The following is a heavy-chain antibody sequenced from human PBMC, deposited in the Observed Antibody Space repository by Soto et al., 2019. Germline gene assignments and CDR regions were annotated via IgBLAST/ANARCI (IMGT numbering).Heavy chain of an antibody. J-gene: IGHJ4*02. D-gene: IGHD6-19*01. CDR2: IYYSGCT. CDR1: GGSISSGGYY. Sequence: QVQLQESGPGLVKPPQTLSLTCTVSGGSISSGGYYWSWIRQNPGKGLEWIGYIYYSGCTYYNPSLKSRVTISVATSKNQFSLKLSSVTAADTAVYYCARDRGSGWRVLGYWGQGTLVTVSS. CDR3: ARDRGSGWRVLGY. V-gene: IGHV4-31*03.